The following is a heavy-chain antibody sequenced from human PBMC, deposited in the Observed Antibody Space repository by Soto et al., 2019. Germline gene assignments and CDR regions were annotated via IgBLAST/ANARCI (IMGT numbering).Heavy chain of an antibody. V-gene: IGHV1-46*01. J-gene: IGHJ4*02. CDR3: ARDFGYDSTGPRTHYFDY. CDR1: GYTFTSYY. D-gene: IGHD3-22*01. Sequence: RASVKVSCKASGYTFTSYYMHWVRQAPGQGLEWMGIINPSGGSTSYAQKFQGRVTMTRDTSTSTVYMELSSLRSEDTAVYYCARDFGYDSTGPRTHYFDYWGQGTLVTVSS. CDR2: INPSGGST.